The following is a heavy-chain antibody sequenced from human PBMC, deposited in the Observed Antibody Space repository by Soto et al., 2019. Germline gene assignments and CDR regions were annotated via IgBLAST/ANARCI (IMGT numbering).Heavy chain of an antibody. CDR3: AKDLNFFFQAEDGIRVTVPVSAFLLNRSSDL. V-gene: IGHV3-23*01. D-gene: IGHD3-16*02. CDR2: IRGRGGST. J-gene: IGHJ2*01. Sequence: PGKEQEWCAAIRGRGGSTYYADSVKGRFTICRDNSKNTLYLTMNSLRAEDTAVYYCAKDLNFFFQAEDGIRVTVPVSAFLLNRSSDL.